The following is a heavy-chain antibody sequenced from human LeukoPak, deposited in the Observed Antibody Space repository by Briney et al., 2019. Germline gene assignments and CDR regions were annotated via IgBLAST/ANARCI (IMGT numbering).Heavy chain of an antibody. V-gene: IGHV4-4*07. J-gene: IGHJ5*02. CDR3: GRVRAAGTSWFDP. CDR2: IYTSGST. Sequence: SETLSLTCTVSGGSISSYYWSWIRQPPGKGLEWIGRIYTSGSTTYNPSLKSRVTMSVDTSKNQFALKLSSGPAADTAVYYCGRVRAAGTSWFDPWGQGTLVTVSS. D-gene: IGHD6-13*01. CDR1: GGSISSYY.